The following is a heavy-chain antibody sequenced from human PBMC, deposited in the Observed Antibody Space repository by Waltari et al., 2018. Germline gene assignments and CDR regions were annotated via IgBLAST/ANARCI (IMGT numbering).Heavy chain of an antibody. CDR3: ARDDVAGIHYYYYGMDV. D-gene: IGHD6-19*01. Sequence: QVQLVESGGGVVQPGRSLRLSCAASGFTFSSYGMHGVRQAAGKGLEWVAVIWYDGSNKYDADSVKGRFTISRDNSKNTLYLQMNSLRAEDTAVYYCARDDVAGIHYYYYGMDVWGQGTTVTVSS. V-gene: IGHV3-33*01. CDR2: IWYDGSNK. J-gene: IGHJ6*02. CDR1: GFTFSSYG.